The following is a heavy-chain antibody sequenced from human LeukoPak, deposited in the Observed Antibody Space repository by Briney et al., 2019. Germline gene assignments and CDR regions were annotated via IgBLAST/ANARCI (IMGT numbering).Heavy chain of an antibody. CDR2: INPSGGST. Sequence: ASVKVSCKASGYTFTSYYMHWVRQAPGPGLEWMGIINPSGGSTSYAQKFQGRVTMTRDTSTSTVYMELSSLRSEDTAVYYCARDSTPLAAAGIVYVAFDIWGQGTMVTVSS. V-gene: IGHV1-46*01. CDR1: GYTFTSYY. D-gene: IGHD6-13*01. J-gene: IGHJ3*02. CDR3: ARDSTPLAAAGIVYVAFDI.